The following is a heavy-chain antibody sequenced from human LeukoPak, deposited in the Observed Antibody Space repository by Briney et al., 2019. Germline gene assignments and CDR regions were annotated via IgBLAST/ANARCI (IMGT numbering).Heavy chain of an antibody. V-gene: IGHV3-7*03. CDR2: IKEDGSEK. CDR3: AKDKAQAYYASGSLVL. J-gene: IGHJ4*02. CDR1: GFTFSTYW. Sequence: GGSLRLSCAASGFTFSTYWMNWVRQAPGKGLEWVANIKEDGSEKNYVDSVKGRFTISRDNAKGSLYLQMNNLRTEDTALYYCAKDKAQAYYASGSLVLWGQGTLVTVSS. D-gene: IGHD3-10*01.